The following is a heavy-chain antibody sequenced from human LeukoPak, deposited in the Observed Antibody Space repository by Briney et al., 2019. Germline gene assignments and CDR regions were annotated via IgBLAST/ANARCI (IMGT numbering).Heavy chain of an antibody. CDR3: ARDLSVAGRTYYFDY. J-gene: IGHJ4*02. V-gene: IGHV3-21*01. CDR1: GFTFSSDS. CDR2: ISSSSSYI. D-gene: IGHD6-19*01. Sequence: PGGSLRLSCAASGFTFSSDSMNWVRQAPGKGLEWVSSISSSSSYIYYADSVKGRFTISRDNAKNSLYLQMNSLRAEDTAVYYCARDLSVAGRTYYFDYWGQGTLVTVSS.